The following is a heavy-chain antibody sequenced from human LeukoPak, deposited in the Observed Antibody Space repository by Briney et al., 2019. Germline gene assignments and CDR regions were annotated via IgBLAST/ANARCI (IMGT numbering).Heavy chain of an antibody. Sequence: GGSLRLSCAASGFTFSSYGMHWVRQAPGKGLEWVAVISYDGSNKYYADSVKGRFTISRDNSKNTLYLQMNSLRAEDTAVYYCAKDGGDCSGGSCYLPYYYYYGMDVWGQGTTVTVSS. D-gene: IGHD2-15*01. CDR2: ISYDGSNK. CDR1: GFTFSSYG. V-gene: IGHV3-30*18. J-gene: IGHJ6*02. CDR3: AKDGGDCSGGSCYLPYYYYYGMDV.